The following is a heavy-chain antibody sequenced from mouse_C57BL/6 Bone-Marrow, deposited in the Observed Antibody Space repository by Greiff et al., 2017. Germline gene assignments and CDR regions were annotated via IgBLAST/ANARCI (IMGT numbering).Heavy chain of an antibody. D-gene: IGHD2-3*01. CDR3: ARFDGYPLYYYAMDY. CDR1: GYTFTDYY. J-gene: IGHJ4*01. Sequence: EVKLQQSGPELVKPGASVKISCKASGYTFTDYYMNWVKQSHGKSLEWIGDINPNNGGTSYNQKFKGKATLTVDKSSSTAYMELRSLTSEDSAVYYGARFDGYPLYYYAMDYWGQGTSVTVSS. V-gene: IGHV1-26*01. CDR2: INPNNGGT.